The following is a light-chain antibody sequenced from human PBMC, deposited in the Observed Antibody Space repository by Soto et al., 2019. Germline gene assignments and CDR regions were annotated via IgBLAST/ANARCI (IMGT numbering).Light chain of an antibody. V-gene: IGKV1-5*03. CDR2: KAS. CDR3: QQRSNWPIT. Sequence: DIQMTPSPSTLSASVGDRAPITCRASQSITGWLAWYQQNPGKAPKFLIYKASTLESGVPSRFSGSGSGTEFNLTISRLETEDFALYYCQQRSNWPITFGQGTRLDIK. J-gene: IGKJ5*01. CDR1: QSITGW.